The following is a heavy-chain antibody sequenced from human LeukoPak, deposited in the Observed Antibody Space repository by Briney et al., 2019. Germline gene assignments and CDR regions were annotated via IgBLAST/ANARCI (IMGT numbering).Heavy chain of an antibody. J-gene: IGHJ4*02. V-gene: IGHV3-21*01. CDR1: GFTFSSYS. Sequence: GGSLRLSCAASGFTFSSYSMTWVRQAPGKGLEWVSSISSSSSYIYYADSVKGRFTISRDNAKNSLYLQMNSLRAEDTAVYYCARGSIGVARFDCWGQGTLVTVSS. CDR2: ISSSSSYI. CDR3: ARGSIGVARFDC. D-gene: IGHD6-19*01.